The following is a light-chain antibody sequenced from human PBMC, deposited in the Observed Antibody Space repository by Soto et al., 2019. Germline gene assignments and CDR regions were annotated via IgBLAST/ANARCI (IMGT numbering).Light chain of an antibody. CDR2: LNSDGSH. J-gene: IGLJ3*02. CDR1: SGHSSYA. V-gene: IGLV4-69*01. CDR3: QTWSTGIRV. Sequence: QAVVTRSPSASASLGASVKLTCTLSSGHSSYAIAWHQQQPEKGPRYLMKLNSDGSHSKGDGIPDRFSGSSSGTERYLTISSLQSEDEADYYCQTWSTGIRVFGGGTKLTVL.